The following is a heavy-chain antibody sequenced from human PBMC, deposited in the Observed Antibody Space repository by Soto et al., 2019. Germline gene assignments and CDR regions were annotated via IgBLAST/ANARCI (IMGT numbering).Heavy chain of an antibody. CDR2: IYWDDDG. CDR3: VNHVKEGCFDV. Sequence: QITLKESGPTVVKPTQTLTLTCNFSGFSLTTNGAGVGWIRQPPGKALEWLALIYWDDDGRYSPSLRSRLTISTDISKSHVVLTLTNMGPVDAATYLCVNHVKEGCFDVWGHGTRVTVSS. CDR1: GFSLTTNGAG. D-gene: IGHD3-10*02. J-gene: IGHJ3*01. V-gene: IGHV2-5*02.